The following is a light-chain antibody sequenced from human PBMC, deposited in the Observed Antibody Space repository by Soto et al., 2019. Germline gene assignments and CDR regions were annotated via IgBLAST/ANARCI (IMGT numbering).Light chain of an antibody. CDR1: SSNIGAGHD. Sequence: QSVLTQPPSVSGAPGQSVTISCTGSSSNIGAGHDVHWYQQFPGTAPKVLIYGNNNRPSGVPDRFSGSKSGTSASLAITGLQAEDEADYYCQSYDNSLSGSWVFGGGTKLTVL. CDR2: GNN. J-gene: IGLJ3*02. V-gene: IGLV1-40*01. CDR3: QSYDNSLSGSWV.